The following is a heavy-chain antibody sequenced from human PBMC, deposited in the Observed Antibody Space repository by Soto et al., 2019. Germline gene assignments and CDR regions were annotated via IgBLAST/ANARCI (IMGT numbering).Heavy chain of an antibody. J-gene: IGHJ5*02. Sequence: ASVKVSCKASGYTFTSYTIHWVRQAPGQGLEWMGWINAGNGNTKYSQKFQGRVTTTRDTSANTAYMELSSLRSEDTAVYYCARLEYDDYHFDPWGQGTLVTVSS. D-gene: IGHD4-17*01. V-gene: IGHV1-3*01. CDR1: GYTFTSYT. CDR2: INAGNGNT. CDR3: ARLEYDDYHFDP.